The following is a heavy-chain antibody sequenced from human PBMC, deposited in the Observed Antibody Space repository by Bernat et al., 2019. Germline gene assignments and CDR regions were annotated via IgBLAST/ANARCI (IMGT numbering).Heavy chain of an antibody. CDR1: GDSISSGGYY. D-gene: IGHD3-10*01. CDR3: ARSFGLGSYSVLF. Sequence: QVQLQESGPGLVKPSQTLSLTCTVSGDSISSGGYYWSWIRQHPGKGLEWVVQFFYGGSTYYNPSLKSRVTISVDTSKNQFSLRLTSVTAADTAVYYCARSFGLGSYSVLFWGQGLLVTVSS. J-gene: IGHJ4*02. V-gene: IGHV4-31*03. CDR2: FFYGGST.